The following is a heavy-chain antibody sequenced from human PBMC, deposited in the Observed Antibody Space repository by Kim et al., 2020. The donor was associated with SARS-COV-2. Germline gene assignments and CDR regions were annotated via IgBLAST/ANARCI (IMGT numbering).Heavy chain of an antibody. CDR3: ARGAGYCSSTSCYLGYYYYYGMDV. D-gene: IGHD2-2*01. V-gene: IGHV1-8*01. CDR2: MNPNSGNT. Sequence: ASVKVSCKASGYTFTSYDINWVRQATGQGLEWMGWMNPNSGNTGYAQKFQGRVTMTRNTSISTAYMELSSLRSEDTAVYYCARGAGYCSSTSCYLGYYYYYGMDVWGQGTTVTVSS. J-gene: IGHJ6*02. CDR1: GYTFTSYD.